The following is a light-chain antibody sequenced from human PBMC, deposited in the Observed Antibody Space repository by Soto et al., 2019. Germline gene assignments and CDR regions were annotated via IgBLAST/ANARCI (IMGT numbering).Light chain of an antibody. CDR2: AAA. J-gene: IGKJ4*01. V-gene: IGKV1-39*01. CDR3: KQSFSSPVT. CDR1: QTISSF. Sequence: DIQMTQSPSSLSASVGDNVSINCRESQTISSFLNWHQQKVGKAPKVLMYAAASPQSGVPSRFSGSGSGTHFTLTISSLQTEDSATYYCKQSFSSPVTFGGGTKVDIK.